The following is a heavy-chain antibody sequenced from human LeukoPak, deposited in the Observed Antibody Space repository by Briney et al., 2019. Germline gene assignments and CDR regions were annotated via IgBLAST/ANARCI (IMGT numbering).Heavy chain of an antibody. V-gene: IGHV4-59*01. Sequence: PSETLSFTCTVSGGSISSYYWSWIRQPPGKGLEWIGYIYYSGSTNYNPSLKSRVTISVDTSKNQFSLKLSSVTAADTAVYYCARDRYSSGWQHYYDMDVWGKGTTVTVSS. CDR3: ARDRYSSGWQHYYDMDV. CDR1: GGSISSYY. CDR2: IYYSGST. D-gene: IGHD6-19*01. J-gene: IGHJ6*03.